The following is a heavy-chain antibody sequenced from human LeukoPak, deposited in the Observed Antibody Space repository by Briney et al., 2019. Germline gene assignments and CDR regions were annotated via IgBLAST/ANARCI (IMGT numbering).Heavy chain of an antibody. J-gene: IGHJ4*02. CDR2: INPNSGGT. Sequence: GASVKVSCKASGYTFTGYYMHWVGQAPGQGLEWMGWINPNSGGTNYAQKFQGRVTMTRDTSISTAYMELSRLRSDDTAVYYCARDPHYCSGGSCYPIFDYWGQGTLVTVSS. D-gene: IGHD2-15*01. V-gene: IGHV1-2*02. CDR3: ARDPHYCSGGSCYPIFDY. CDR1: GYTFTGYY.